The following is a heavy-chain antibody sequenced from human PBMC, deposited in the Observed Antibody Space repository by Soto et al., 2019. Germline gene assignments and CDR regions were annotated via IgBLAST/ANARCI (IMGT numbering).Heavy chain of an antibody. D-gene: IGHD4-4*01. CDR2: MSNDGTSR. CDR3: AKVRVKDYYYYAMDV. CDR1: GFTFSSYG. V-gene: IGHV3-30*18. Sequence: QVHLVESGGGVVQPGRSLRLSCAASGFTFSSYGMHWVRQAPGKGLEWVAVMSNDGTSRFYADSVKGRFTISRDNSKNTLYLQMNSLRGEDTAIYYCAKVRVKDYYYYAMDVWGQGTTVTVSS. J-gene: IGHJ6*02.